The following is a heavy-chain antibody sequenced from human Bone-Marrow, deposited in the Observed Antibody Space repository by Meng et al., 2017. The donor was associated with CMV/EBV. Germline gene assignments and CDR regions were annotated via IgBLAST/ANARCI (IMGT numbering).Heavy chain of an antibody. J-gene: IGHJ5*02. CDR2: IKKDGGEK. CDR3: ARERGGVAVAGRGWFDP. CDR1: GFTFSRYW. D-gene: IGHD6-19*01. V-gene: IGHV3-7*01. Sequence: GESLKISCAASGFTFSRYWMSWVRQAPGKGLEWVANIKKDGGEKYYVDSVKGRFTISRDNARNSLYLQMNSLRAGDTAVYYCARERGGVAVAGRGWFDPWGQGTLVTVSS.